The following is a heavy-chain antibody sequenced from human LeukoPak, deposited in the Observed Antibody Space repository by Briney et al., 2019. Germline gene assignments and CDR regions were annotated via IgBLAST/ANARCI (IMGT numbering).Heavy chain of an antibody. J-gene: IGHJ5*02. D-gene: IGHD2-8*01. Sequence: SETLSLTCTVSGGSVTSGSYYWSWIRQPPGKGLEWIGYIYYSGSTNYNPSLKSRVTISVDTSKNQFSLKLSSVTAADTAVYYCARVTFTNGACCVFDPWGQGTLVTVSS. V-gene: IGHV4-61*01. CDR2: IYYSGST. CDR3: ARVTFTNGACCVFDP. CDR1: GGSVTSGSYY.